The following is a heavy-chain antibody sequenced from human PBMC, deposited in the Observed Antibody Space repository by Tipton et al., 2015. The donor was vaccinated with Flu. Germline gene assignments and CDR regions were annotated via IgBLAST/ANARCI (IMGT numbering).Heavy chain of an antibody. V-gene: IGHV4-39*07. CDR3: ARDFHPTSSWFDP. CDR2: VFHSGLT. CDR1: GGSINSTTHY. Sequence: LRLSCTISGGSINSTTHYWGWVRQLPGRGLEWIATVFHSGLTYYNPSLRSRVSISADTSKNQFSLRMNSVTAADSATYYCARDFHPTSSWFDPWGQGTQVTVSS. D-gene: IGHD6-13*01. J-gene: IGHJ5*02.